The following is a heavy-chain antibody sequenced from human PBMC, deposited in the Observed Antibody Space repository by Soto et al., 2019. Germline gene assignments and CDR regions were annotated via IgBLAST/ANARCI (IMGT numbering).Heavy chain of an antibody. CDR1: GASISSDY. Sequence: SETLSLTCTVSGASISSDYWSWIRQSPQKGLECIGYVHYSGSTNYRPSLKSRVTMSVDRAKNQFSLKLTSVTAADTAVYYCARDNGSGSYRGTYVDWGQGILVTVSS. J-gene: IGHJ4*02. D-gene: IGHD3-10*01. CDR2: VHYSGST. V-gene: IGHV4-59*12. CDR3: ARDNGSGSYRGTYVD.